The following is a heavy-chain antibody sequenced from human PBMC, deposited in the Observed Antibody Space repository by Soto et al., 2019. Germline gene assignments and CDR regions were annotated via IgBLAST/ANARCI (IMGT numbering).Heavy chain of an antibody. Sequence: QVTVKESGPVLVKPTETLTLTCTVSGFSLSNAGLGVSWIRQPPGKALEWLAHIFSNDEKSYSTSLKSRLTNPKATSKSQVVLTMTNMDPVDTATYYCASTYSTSWYWFDPWGQGTLVTVSS. CDR3: ASTYSTSWYWFDP. CDR2: IFSNDEK. J-gene: IGHJ5*02. V-gene: IGHV2-26*04. CDR1: GFSLSNAGLG. D-gene: IGHD6-13*01.